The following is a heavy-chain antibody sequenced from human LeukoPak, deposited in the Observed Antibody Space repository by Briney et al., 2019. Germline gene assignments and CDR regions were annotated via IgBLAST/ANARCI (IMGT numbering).Heavy chain of an antibody. D-gene: IGHD6-6*01. CDR2: ISPNSGGT. Sequence: ASVKASCKASGYTFTGYYMHWVRQAPGQGLEWMGWISPNSGGTNFAQKLQGRVTMTADTSTSTAYMELRSLRSDDTAVYYCAKDRWRDGSSSFDNWGQGTLVTVSS. CDR3: AKDRWRDGSSSFDN. V-gene: IGHV1-2*02. CDR1: GYTFTGYY. J-gene: IGHJ4*02.